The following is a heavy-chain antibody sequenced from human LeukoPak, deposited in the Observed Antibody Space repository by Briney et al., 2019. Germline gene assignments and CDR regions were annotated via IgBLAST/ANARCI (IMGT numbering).Heavy chain of an antibody. CDR3: AKIGGTADFQH. V-gene: IGHV4-59*05. D-gene: IGHD2-21*02. Sequence: GSLRLSCAASGFTFSSYSMNWVRQPPGKGLEWIGSLYYSGSTYYSPSLKSRVTISADTSKNQFSLNLNSVTAADTAVYYCAKIGGTADFQHWGQGTLVTVSS. CDR1: GFTFSSYSMN. J-gene: IGHJ1*01. CDR2: LYYSGST.